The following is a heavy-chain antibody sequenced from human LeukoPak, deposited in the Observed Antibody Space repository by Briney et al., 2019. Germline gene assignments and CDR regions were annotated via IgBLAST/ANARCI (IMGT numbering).Heavy chain of an antibody. Sequence: SGGSLRLSCVASGFIFSNYGMHWVRQAPGKGLEWVAVIWHDGTNKYYADSVKGRFTISRDNSKNTLYLQMSSLRAEDTAVYYCARALVGVPAHTASSGWGQGTLDRVSS. J-gene: IGHJ1*01. D-gene: IGHD2-2*01. CDR1: GFIFSNYG. CDR3: ARALVGVPAHTASSG. V-gene: IGHV3-33*03. CDR2: IWHDGTNK.